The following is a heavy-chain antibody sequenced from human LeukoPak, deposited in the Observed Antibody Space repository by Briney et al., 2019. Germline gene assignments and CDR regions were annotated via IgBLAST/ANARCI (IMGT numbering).Heavy chain of an antibody. Sequence: KASETLSLTCTVSGGSISSTSYYWGWIRQPPGKGLEWIGSIYYSGSTYYNPSLKSRVTISVDTSKNQFSLKLSSVTAADTAVYYCARVIFYCSGGSCYPYYFDYWGQGTLVTVSS. CDR2: IYYSGST. D-gene: IGHD2-15*01. CDR3: ARVIFYCSGGSCYPYYFDY. J-gene: IGHJ4*02. V-gene: IGHV4-39*07. CDR1: GGSISSTSYY.